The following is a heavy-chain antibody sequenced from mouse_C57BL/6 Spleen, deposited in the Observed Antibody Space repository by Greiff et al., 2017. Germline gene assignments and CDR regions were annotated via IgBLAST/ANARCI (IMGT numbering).Heavy chain of an antibody. Sequence: EVQLQQSGPELVKPGASVKISCKASGYSFTGYYMNWVKQRPEQSLEWIGVINPSTGGTTYNEKFKAKATLTVDKSSSTAYMQLKSLTSEDSAVYYCARWDGSTPYAMDYWGQGTSVTVSS. CDR1: GYSFTGYY. V-gene: IGHV1-42*01. CDR2: INPSTGGT. D-gene: IGHD1-1*01. J-gene: IGHJ4*01. CDR3: ARWDGSTPYAMDY.